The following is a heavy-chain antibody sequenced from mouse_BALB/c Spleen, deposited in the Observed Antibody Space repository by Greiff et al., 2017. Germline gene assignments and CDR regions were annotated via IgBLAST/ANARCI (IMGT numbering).Heavy chain of an antibody. D-gene: IGHD2-13*01. CDR3: ARWGLSQGFAY. CDR2: ILPGSGST. V-gene: IGHV1-9*01. Sequence: QVQLQQSGAELMKPGASVKISCKATGYTFSSYWIEWVKQRPGHGLEWIGEILPGSGSTNYNEKFKGKATFTADTSSNTAYMQLSSLTSEDSAVYYCARWGLSQGFAYWGQGTLVTVSA. J-gene: IGHJ3*01. CDR1: GYTFSSYW.